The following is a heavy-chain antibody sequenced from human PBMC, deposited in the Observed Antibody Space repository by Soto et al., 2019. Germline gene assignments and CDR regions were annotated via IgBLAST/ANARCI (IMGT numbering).Heavy chain of an antibody. D-gene: IGHD1-7*01. CDR3: ATMGTPATGLYYFDY. V-gene: IGHV4-30-4*01. Sequence: QVQLQESGPGLVKPSQTLSLTCTVSGGSISSGNYYWSWIRQPPGKGLEWIGFISYSGSTHYNASLKSRVTTPXAXSXXPFSLNLSFVTAADTAVYYCATMGTPATGLYYFDYWGQGTLVTVSS. J-gene: IGHJ4*02. CDR2: ISYSGST. CDR1: GGSISSGNYY.